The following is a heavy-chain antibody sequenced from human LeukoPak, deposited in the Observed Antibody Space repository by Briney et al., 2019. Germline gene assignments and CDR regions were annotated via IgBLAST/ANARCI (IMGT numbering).Heavy chain of an antibody. CDR1: GFTFSNYW. CDR2: INSDGTST. J-gene: IGHJ4*02. Sequence: GGSLRLSCAASGFTFSNYWMQWVRQAPGKGLVWVSHINSDGTSTTYADPVKGRFTISRDNAKNTLYLQMNSLRVEDTAVYYCAKAESWRWLQLLHDYWGQGTLVTVSS. D-gene: IGHD5-24*01. V-gene: IGHV3-74*03. CDR3: AKAESWRWLQLLHDY.